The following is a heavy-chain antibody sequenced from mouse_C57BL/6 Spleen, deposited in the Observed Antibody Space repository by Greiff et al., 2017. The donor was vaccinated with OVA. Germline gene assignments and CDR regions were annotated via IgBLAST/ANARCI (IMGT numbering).Heavy chain of an antibody. CDR2: ISSGSSTI. V-gene: IGHV5-17*01. D-gene: IGHD1-1*01. CDR1: GFTFSDYG. CDR3: ARDYYYGSRDYAMDD. J-gene: IGHJ4*01. Sequence: DVMLVESGGGLVKPGGSLKLSCAASGFTFSDYGMHWVRQAPEKGLEWVAYISSGSSTIYYADTVKGRFTISRDNAKNTLFLQMTSLRSEETAMYYCARDYYYGSRDYAMDDWGVGNSVTASS.